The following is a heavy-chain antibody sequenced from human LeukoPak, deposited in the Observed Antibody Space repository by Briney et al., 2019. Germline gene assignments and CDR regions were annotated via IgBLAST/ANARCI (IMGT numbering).Heavy chain of an antibody. J-gene: IGHJ4*02. CDR2: IYYSGST. D-gene: IGHD2-21*02. CDR3: ARHVVTADPYFFDY. Sequence: PSETLSLTCTVSGGSISSSHYYWGWLRQPPGKGLEWIGTIYYSGSTYYNPSLKSRVTISVDTSKNHFSLKVNSVTAADTAVYYCARHVVTADPYFFDYWGQGTLVTVSS. CDR1: GGSISSSHYY. V-gene: IGHV4-39*01.